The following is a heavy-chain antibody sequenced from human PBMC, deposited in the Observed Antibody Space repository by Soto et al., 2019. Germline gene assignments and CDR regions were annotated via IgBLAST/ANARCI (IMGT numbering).Heavy chain of an antibody. V-gene: IGHV4-31*03. D-gene: IGHD2-2*01. CDR3: ARSDSSSYQLLSWLDP. J-gene: IGHJ5*02. CDR2: IYYSGST. CDR1: GGSISNGAYY. Sequence: SETLSLTCTVSGGSISNGAYYWAWIRQLPGKGLEWVGYIYYSGSTYYNPSLKSRVTISVDTSKNQFSLKLTSVTAADTAVYYCARSDSSSYQLLSWLDPWGQGALVTVSS.